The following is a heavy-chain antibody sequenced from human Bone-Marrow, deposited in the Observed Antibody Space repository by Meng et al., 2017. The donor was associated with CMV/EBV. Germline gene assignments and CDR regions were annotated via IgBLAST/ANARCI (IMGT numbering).Heavy chain of an antibody. CDR2: ISWDGTNK. J-gene: IGHJ4*02. CDR3: AKGARSYSSSCES. V-gene: IGHV3-30-3*01. Sequence: GGSLRLSCAASGFTFTNFAIHWVRQAPGKGLEWVALISWDGTNKYYADSVRGRFTISRDNSKNTLFVQMNSLRTEDTAVYYCAKGARSYSSSCESWGQGTLVTVSS. CDR1: GFTFTNFA. D-gene: IGHD2-2*01.